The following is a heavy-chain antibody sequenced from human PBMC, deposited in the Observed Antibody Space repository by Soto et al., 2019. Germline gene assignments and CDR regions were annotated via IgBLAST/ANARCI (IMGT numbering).Heavy chain of an antibody. CDR3: ARDVAAAGRLWYFDL. J-gene: IGHJ2*01. D-gene: IGHD6-13*01. CDR2: INAGNGNT. Sequence: VQLVQSGAEVKKPGASVKVSCKASGYTFTSYAMHWVRQAPGQRLEWMGWINAGNGNTKYSQKFQGRVTITRDTSASTAYMELSSLRSEDTAVYYCARDVAAAGRLWYFDLWGRGTLVTVSS. V-gene: IGHV1-3*01. CDR1: GYTFTSYA.